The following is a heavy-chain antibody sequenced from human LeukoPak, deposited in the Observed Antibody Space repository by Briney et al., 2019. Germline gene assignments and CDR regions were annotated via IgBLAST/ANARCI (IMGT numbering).Heavy chain of an antibody. CDR2: IGTAGDI. J-gene: IGHJ3*02. D-gene: IGHD5-18*01. CDR1: GFTFSSYD. CDR3: ALDTAMVDAFDI. V-gene: IGHV3-13*01. Sequence: GGSLRLSCAASGFTFSSYDMHWVRQATGKGLEWVSGIGTAGDIYYSGSVKGRFTISRENAKSSLYLQMKSLRAGDTAVYYCALDTAMVDAFDIWGQGTMVTVSS.